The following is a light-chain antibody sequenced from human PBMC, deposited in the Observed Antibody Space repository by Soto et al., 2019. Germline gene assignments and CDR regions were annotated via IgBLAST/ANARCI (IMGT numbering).Light chain of an antibody. J-gene: IGLJ2*01. CDR1: SSNIGTNV. CDR3: AAWDDSLKGPV. CDR2: SNN. V-gene: IGLV1-44*01. Sequence: QSVLTQPPSASGTPGRRVTISCSGSSSNIGTNVVNWYQQLPGTAPKFVIYSNNQRPSGVPDRFSGSKSGTSASLAISGLQSEDEADYYCAAWDDSLKGPVFGGGTKLTVL.